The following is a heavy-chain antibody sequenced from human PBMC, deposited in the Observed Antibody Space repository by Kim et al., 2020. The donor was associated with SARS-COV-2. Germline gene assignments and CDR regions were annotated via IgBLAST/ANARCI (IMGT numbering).Heavy chain of an antibody. V-gene: IGHV1-3*01. J-gene: IGHJ6*02. D-gene: IGHD3-10*01. CDR3: ATFGGRAFGELSLYPYYYVMDV. CDR1: GYTFTSYA. CDR2: INAGDGST. Sequence: ASVKVSCKASGYTFTSYAMHWVRQAPGQRLEWMGWINAGDGSTKYSQKFQGRVTITRDTSASTAYMELSSLRSEDTAVFYCATFGGRAFGELSLYPYYYVMDVWGQGTTVIVSS.